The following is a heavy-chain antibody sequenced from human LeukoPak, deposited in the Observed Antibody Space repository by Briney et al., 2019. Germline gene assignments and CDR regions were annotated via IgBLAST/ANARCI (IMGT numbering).Heavy chain of an antibody. J-gene: IGHJ5*02. Sequence: GGSLRLSCAASGFTFSSYAMSWVRQAPGKGLEWVSAISGSGGSTYYADSVKGRFTISRDNSKNTLYLQMNGLRAEDTAVYYCARGPGTYHYDILTGSFDPWGQGTLVTVSS. V-gene: IGHV3-23*01. CDR3: ARGPGTYHYDILTGSFDP. CDR1: GFTFSSYA. CDR2: ISGSGGST. D-gene: IGHD3-9*01.